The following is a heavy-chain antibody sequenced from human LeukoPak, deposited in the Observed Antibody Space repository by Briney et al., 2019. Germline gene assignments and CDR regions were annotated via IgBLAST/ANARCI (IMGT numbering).Heavy chain of an antibody. Sequence: ASVKVSCKVSGYTLTELSMHWVRQAPGKGLEWMGGFDPEDGETIYAQKFQGRVTMTEDTSTDTAYMELSSLRSEDTAVYYCATGPRYSESSLLVDWGQGTLVTVSS. CDR1: GYTLTELS. J-gene: IGHJ4*02. CDR2: FDPEDGET. D-gene: IGHD1-26*01. CDR3: ATGPRYSESSLLVD. V-gene: IGHV1-24*01.